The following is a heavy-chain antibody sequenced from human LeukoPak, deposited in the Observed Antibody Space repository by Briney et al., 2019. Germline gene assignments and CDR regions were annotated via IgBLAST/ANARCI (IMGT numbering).Heavy chain of an antibody. J-gene: IGHJ4*02. CDR2: INHSGST. D-gene: IGHD3-10*01. CDR1: GGSFRGYY. Sequence: PSETLSLTCAVYGGSFRGYYWSWIRQPPGKGLEWIGVINHSGSTNYNPSLKSRVTISVDTSKNQFSLKLSSVAAADTAVYYCARRRVTVVRGVDITSYYFDYWGQGTLVTVSS. V-gene: IGHV4-34*01. CDR3: ARRRVTVVRGVDITSYYFDY.